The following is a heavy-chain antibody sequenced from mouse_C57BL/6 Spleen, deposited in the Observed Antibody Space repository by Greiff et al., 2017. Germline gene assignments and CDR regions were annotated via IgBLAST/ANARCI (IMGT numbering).Heavy chain of an antibody. V-gene: IGHV5-17*01. D-gene: IGHD4-1*01. Sequence: EVHLVESGGGLVKPGGSLKLSCAASGFTFSDYGMHWVRQAPEKGLEWVAYISSGSSTIYYADPVKGRFTISRDNAKNTLFLQMTSLRSEDTAMYYCARGIWGAWFAYWGQGTLVTVSA. J-gene: IGHJ3*01. CDR1: GFTFSDYG. CDR3: ARGIWGAWFAY. CDR2: ISSGSSTI.